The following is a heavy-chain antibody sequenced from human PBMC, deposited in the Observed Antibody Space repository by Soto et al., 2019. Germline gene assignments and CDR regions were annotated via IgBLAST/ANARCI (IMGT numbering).Heavy chain of an antibody. Sequence: PGGSLRLSCAASGFTFGDYCMTWIRQAPGKGLEWVSFIGNRGTGIYYADSVKGRFTIFRDNAKNSLYLQMNSLRAEDTAMYYCARDLRAVGMASRFDPWGQGTLVTVSS. CDR3: ARDLRAVGMASRFDP. D-gene: IGHD6-13*01. CDR2: IGNRGTGI. J-gene: IGHJ5*02. CDR1: GFTFGDYC. V-gene: IGHV3-11*01.